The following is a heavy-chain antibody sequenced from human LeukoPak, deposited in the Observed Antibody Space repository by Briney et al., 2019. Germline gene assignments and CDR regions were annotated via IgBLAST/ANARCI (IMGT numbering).Heavy chain of an antibody. D-gene: IGHD2-2*01. J-gene: IGHJ5*02. CDR3: ARAAAGYCSSTSCYPGDNWFDP. CDR1: GGTFSSYA. CDR2: IIPIFGTA. V-gene: IGHV1-69*05. Sequence: GASVKVSCEASGGTFSSYAISWVRQAPGQGLEWMGGIIPIFGTANYAQKFQGRVTITTDESTSTAYMELSSLRSEDTAVYYCARAAAGYCSSTSCYPGDNWFDPWGQGTLVTVSS.